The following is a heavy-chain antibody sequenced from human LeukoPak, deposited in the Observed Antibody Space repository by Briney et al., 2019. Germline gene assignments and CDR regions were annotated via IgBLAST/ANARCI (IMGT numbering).Heavy chain of an antibody. CDR3: ARGRSEWELTAFDY. CDR1: GGSFSGYY. D-gene: IGHD1-26*01. Sequence: SETLSLTCAVYGGSFSGYYWSWSRQPPGKGLEWIGEINHSGSTNYNPSLKSRVTISVDTSKNQFSLKLSSVTAADTAVYYCARGRSEWELTAFDYWGQGTLVTVSS. J-gene: IGHJ4*02. CDR2: INHSGST. V-gene: IGHV4-34*01.